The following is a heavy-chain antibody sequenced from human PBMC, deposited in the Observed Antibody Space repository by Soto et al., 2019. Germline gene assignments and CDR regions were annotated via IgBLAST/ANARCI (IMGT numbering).Heavy chain of an antibody. V-gene: IGHV3-33*01. Sequence: PGGSLRLSCAASGFTFSSYGMHWVRQAPGKGLEWVAVIWYDGSNKYYADSVKGRFTISRDNSKNTLYLQMNSLRAEDTAVYYCARDRPYFYYFDYWGQGTLVTVSS. CDR3: ARDRPYFYYFDY. J-gene: IGHJ4*02. D-gene: IGHD2-21*01. CDR1: GFTFSSYG. CDR2: IWYDGSNK.